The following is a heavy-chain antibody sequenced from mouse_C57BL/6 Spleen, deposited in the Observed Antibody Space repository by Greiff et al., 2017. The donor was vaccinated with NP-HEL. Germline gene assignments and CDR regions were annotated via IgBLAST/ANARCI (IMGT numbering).Heavy chain of an antibody. CDR2: IYPGDGDT. V-gene: IGHV1-82*01. D-gene: IGHD1-1*01. CDR3: ARDGDGSSYWYFDV. Sequence: QVQLKESGPELVKPGASVKISCKASGYAFSSSWMNWVKQRPGKGLEWIGRIYPGDGDTNYNGKFKGKATLTADKSSSTAYMELSSLTSEDFAVYFCARDGDGSSYWYFDVWGTGTTVTVSS. J-gene: IGHJ1*03. CDR1: GYAFSSSW.